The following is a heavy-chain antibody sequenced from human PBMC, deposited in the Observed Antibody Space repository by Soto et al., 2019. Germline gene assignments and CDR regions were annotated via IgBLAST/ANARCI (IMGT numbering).Heavy chain of an antibody. J-gene: IGHJ3*01. V-gene: IGHV1-69*13. Sequence: QVHLVQSGAEVKKPGSSVKVSCKYSGGTFRTESINWVRQAPGQGLEWMGGILPFFGTADYAPRLQGRVTITADGAMTTVYMEVSSLSSQDTAVYFFARGHEYGGNSGAFDVWGQGTMVTVSS. CDR1: GGTFRTES. CDR3: ARGHEYGGNSGAFDV. CDR2: ILPFFGTA. D-gene: IGHD4-17*01.